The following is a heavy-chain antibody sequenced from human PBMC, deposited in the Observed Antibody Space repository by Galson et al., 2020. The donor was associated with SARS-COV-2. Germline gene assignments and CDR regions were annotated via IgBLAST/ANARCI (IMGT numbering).Heavy chain of an antibody. CDR3: AREFGGGLANDFWSGYSSYYYYYMDV. V-gene: IGHV1-46*01. Sequence: ASVKVSCKASGYTFTSYYMHWVRQAPGQGLEWMGIINPSGGSTSYAQKFQGRVTMTRDTSTSTVYMELSSLRSEDTAVYYCAREFGGGLANDFWSGYSSYYYYYMDVWGKGTTVTVSS. D-gene: IGHD3-3*01. CDR2: INPSGGST. J-gene: IGHJ6*03. CDR1: GYTFTSYY.